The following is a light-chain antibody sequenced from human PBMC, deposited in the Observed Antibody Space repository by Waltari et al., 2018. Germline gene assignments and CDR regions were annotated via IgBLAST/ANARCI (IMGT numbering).Light chain of an antibody. Sequence: DIQMTQSPASLSASVGDRVTITCRASQSISRYLNWYQQKPGEAPKLLIYAASNLQRGVPSRFSGSGSGTDFTLTISSLQPEDFATYYCQQSDITLPRMFGQGTKVEVK. CDR1: QSISRY. V-gene: IGKV1-39*01. CDR2: AAS. CDR3: QQSDITLPRM. J-gene: IGKJ1*01.